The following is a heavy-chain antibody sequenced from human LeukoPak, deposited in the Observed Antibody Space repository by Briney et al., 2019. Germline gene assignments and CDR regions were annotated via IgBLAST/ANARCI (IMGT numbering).Heavy chain of an antibody. J-gene: IGHJ4*02. CDR2: ISYDGSNK. CDR3: VADFDY. D-gene: IGHD6-19*01. V-gene: IGHV3-30*03. Sequence: GGSLRLSCAASGFTFSSYGMHWVRQAPGKGLEWVAVISYDGSNKYYADSVKGRFTTSRDNSKNTLYLQMNSLRAEDTAIYYCVADFDYWGQGTLVTVP. CDR1: GFTFSSYG.